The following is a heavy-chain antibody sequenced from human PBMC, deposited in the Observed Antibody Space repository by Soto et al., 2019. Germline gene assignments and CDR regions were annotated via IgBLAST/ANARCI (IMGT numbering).Heavy chain of an antibody. CDR1: GYSFTTYG. J-gene: IGHJ6*02. Sequence: QVQLVQSRGEVKKPGASVKVSCKTSGYSFTTYGISWVRQAPGQGLEWMGWISGYNGNTNYAQKLKGRLTMTTDTSXXTAYMGLRSLTSDDTAVYYCAREGPAPYYYYGMDVWGQGSTVTVSS. CDR3: AREGPAPYYYYGMDV. CDR2: ISGYNGNT. V-gene: IGHV1-18*01.